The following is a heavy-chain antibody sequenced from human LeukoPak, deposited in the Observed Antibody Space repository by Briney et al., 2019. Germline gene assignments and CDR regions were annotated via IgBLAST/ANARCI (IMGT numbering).Heavy chain of an antibody. CDR1: GGSISSYY. CDR3: ARVSTGIAVAADY. D-gene: IGHD6-19*01. V-gene: IGHV4-59*01. Sequence: SETLSLTCTVSGGSISSYYWSWIRQPPGKGLEWIGYIYYSGSTNYNPSLKSRVTISVDTSKNQFSLKLSSVTAADTAVYYCARVSTGIAVAADYWGQGTLVTVSS. J-gene: IGHJ4*02. CDR2: IYYSGST.